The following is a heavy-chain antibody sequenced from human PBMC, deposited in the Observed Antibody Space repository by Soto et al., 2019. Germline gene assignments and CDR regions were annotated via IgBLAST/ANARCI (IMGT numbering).Heavy chain of an antibody. D-gene: IGHD3-16*01. CDR3: ARYVRRALLDDYYYGMAV. V-gene: IGHV4-4*02. CDR1: GGSMSSSNW. Sequence: QVQLQESGPGLVKPSGTLSLTCAVSGGSMSSSNWWSWVRQPPGKGLEGIGEIYHSGSTNYNPSRKIRVTITVDMSKQHFSVKLRSATAADAAVYYCARYVRRALLDDYYYGMAVWGQGTTVTVSS. CDR2: IYHSGST. J-gene: IGHJ6*02.